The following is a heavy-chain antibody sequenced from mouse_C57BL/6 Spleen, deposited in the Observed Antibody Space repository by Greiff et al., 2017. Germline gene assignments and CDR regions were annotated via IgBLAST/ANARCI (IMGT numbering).Heavy chain of an antibody. V-gene: IGHV1-59*01. CDR2: IDPSDSYT. CDR3: ARSGDSSGLDY. CDR1: GYTFTSYW. D-gene: IGHD3-2*02. J-gene: IGHJ2*01. Sequence: QVQLQQPGAELVRPGTSVKLSCKASGYTFTSYWMHWVQQRPGQGLEWIGVIDPSDSYTNYKQKFKGKATLTVDTASSTAYMQLSSLTSEDSAVYYCARSGDSSGLDYWGQGTTLTVSS.